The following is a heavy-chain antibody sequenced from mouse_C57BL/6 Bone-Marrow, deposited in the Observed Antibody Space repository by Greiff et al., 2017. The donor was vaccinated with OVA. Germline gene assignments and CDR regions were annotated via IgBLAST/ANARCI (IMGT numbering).Heavy chain of an antibody. D-gene: IGHD1-1*01. CDR3: ARWDYGSLDY. J-gene: IGHJ2*01. V-gene: IGHV1-54*01. Sequence: QVQLKESGAELVRPGTSVKVSCKASGYAFTNYLIEWVKQRPGQGLEWIGVINPGGGGTNYNEKFKGKATLTADKSSSTAYMQLSSLTSEDSAVYFCARWDYGSLDYWGQGTTLTVSS. CDR2: INPGGGGT. CDR1: GYAFTNYL.